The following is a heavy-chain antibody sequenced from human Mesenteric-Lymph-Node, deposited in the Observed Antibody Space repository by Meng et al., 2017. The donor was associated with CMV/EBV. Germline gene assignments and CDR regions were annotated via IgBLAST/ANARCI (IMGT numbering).Heavy chain of an antibody. D-gene: IGHD1-1*01. CDR3: ARERRGGTGSASYYGMDV. CDR1: GFTVSSHY. J-gene: IGHJ6*02. V-gene: IGHV3-9*01. Sequence: SLKISCAASGFTVSSHYMSWVRQAPGKGLEWVSGISWNSGSIGYADSVKGRFTISRDNAKNSLYMQMNSLRAEDTAVYYCARERRGGTGSASYYGMDVWGQGTTVTVSS. CDR2: ISWNSGSI.